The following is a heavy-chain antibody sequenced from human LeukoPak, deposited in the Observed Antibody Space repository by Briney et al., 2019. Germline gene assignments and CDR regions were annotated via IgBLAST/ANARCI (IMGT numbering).Heavy chain of an antibody. V-gene: IGHV1-18*01. Sequence: GASVKVSCKASGYTFTSYGISWVRQAPGQGLEWMGWISAYNGNTNYAQKLQGRVTMTTDTSTSTAYMELRSLRSDDTAVYYCARGRPESRFTISLSVDYYYYGMDVWGQGTTVTVSS. CDR2: ISAYNGNT. J-gene: IGHJ6*02. CDR1: GYTFTSYG. CDR3: ARGRPESRFTISLSVDYYYYGMDV. D-gene: IGHD3-3*01.